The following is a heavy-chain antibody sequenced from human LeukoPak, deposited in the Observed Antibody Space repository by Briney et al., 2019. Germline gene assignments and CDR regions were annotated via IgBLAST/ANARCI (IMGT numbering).Heavy chain of an antibody. D-gene: IGHD3-16*02. V-gene: IGHV4-59*08. CDR3: ARTGSGSYLDY. CDR1: GDPISRYY. J-gene: IGHJ4*02. CDR2: IYYSGSA. Sequence: MASETLSLTCTVSGDPISRYYWSWIRQPPGKGLEWIGYIYYSGSANYIPSLKSRVDISVDTSSNQVSLRLNSVTAADTAIYYCARTGSGSYLDYWGQGTLVTVSS.